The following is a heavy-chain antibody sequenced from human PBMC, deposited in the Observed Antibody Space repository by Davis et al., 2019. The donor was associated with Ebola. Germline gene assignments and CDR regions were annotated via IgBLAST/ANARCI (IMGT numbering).Heavy chain of an antibody. D-gene: IGHD2-15*01. V-gene: IGHV3-21*04. Sequence: GGSLRLSCAASGFTFSSYSMNWVRQAPGKGLEWVSSISSSSSYIYYADPVKGRFTIPRDNAKNSLYLQMNSLRAEDTALYYCAKDLSTWSYAFDIWGQGTMVTVSS. J-gene: IGHJ3*02. CDR2: ISSSSSYI. CDR3: AKDLSTWSYAFDI. CDR1: GFTFSSYS.